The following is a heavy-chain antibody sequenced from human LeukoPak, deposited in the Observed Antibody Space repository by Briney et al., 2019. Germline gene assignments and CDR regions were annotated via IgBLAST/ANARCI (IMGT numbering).Heavy chain of an antibody. CDR3: AREYYGSGSYFEEVDV. CDR2: IIPILGIA. CDR1: GYNFIGYY. V-gene: IGHV1-69*04. J-gene: IGHJ6*02. D-gene: IGHD3-10*01. Sequence: SVKVSCKASGYNFIGYYIHWVRQAPGQGLEWMGRIIPILGIANYAQKFQGRVTITADKSTSTAYMELSSLRSEDTAVYYCAREYYGSGSYFEEVDVWGQGTTVTVSS.